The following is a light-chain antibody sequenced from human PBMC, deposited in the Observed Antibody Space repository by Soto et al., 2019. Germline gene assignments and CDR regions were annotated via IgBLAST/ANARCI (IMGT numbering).Light chain of an antibody. CDR3: HQTDSIPET. V-gene: IGKV1-39*01. CDR1: QSISLF. Sequence: TQSPVTLSASVGDTVTITCRASQSISLFLNWYQQKPGKAPKLLIYAASSLQSGVPSRFTGNGSGTDFTLTISSLQPEDFATYYCHQTDSIPETFGQGTKVEIK. CDR2: AAS. J-gene: IGKJ1*01.